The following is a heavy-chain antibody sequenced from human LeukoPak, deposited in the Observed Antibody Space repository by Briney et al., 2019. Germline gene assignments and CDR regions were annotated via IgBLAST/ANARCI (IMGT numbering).Heavy chain of an antibody. V-gene: IGHV3-66*01. Sequence: GGSLRLSCAASGFTFSSYSMSWVRQAPGKGLEWVSVIYSGGSTYYADSVKGRFTISRDNSKNTLYLQMNSLRAEDTAVYYCARVYGGKVPFDYWGQGTLVTVSS. D-gene: IGHD4-23*01. CDR3: ARVYGGKVPFDY. J-gene: IGHJ4*02. CDR2: IYSGGST. CDR1: GFTFSSYS.